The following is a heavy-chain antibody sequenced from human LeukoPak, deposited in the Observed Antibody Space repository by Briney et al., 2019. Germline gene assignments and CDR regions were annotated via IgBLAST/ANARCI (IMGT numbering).Heavy chain of an antibody. Sequence: SETLSLTCTVSGGSISGYYWSWIRRPPGKGLEWIGYIYYSGSTNYSPSLKSRVTISVDTSKNQFSLRLSSVTAADTAVYYCARHPYDFVWGSYRPTYLDYWGQGTLVTVSS. CDR2: IYYSGST. V-gene: IGHV4-59*08. CDR1: GGSISGYY. D-gene: IGHD3-16*02. J-gene: IGHJ4*02. CDR3: ARHPYDFVWGSYRPTYLDY.